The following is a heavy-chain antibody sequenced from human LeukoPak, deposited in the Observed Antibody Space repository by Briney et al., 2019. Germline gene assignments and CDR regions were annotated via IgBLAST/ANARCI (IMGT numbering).Heavy chain of an antibody. CDR2: ISSNGGST. V-gene: IGHV3-64*01. J-gene: IGHJ4*02. CDR3: ARGGRGSFDY. Sequence: GGSLRLSCAASRFTFSSYAMHWVRQAPGKGLEYVSAISSNGGSTYYANSVKGRFTISRDNSKNTLYLQMGSLRAEDMAVYYCARGGRGSFDYWGQGTLVTLSS. CDR1: RFTFSSYA. D-gene: IGHD2-15*01.